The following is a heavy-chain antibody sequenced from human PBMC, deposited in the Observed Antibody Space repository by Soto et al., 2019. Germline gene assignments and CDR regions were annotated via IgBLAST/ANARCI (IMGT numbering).Heavy chain of an antibody. CDR2: INSDGSST. CDR1: GFTFTSYW. J-gene: IGHJ4*02. CDR3: AKYGTATKRWVYYFDY. V-gene: IGHV3-74*01. D-gene: IGHD1-1*01. Sequence: PGGSLRLSCAASGFTFTSYWMHWVRQAPGKGLVWVSRINSDGSSTTYADSVKGRFTISRDNAKNTLCLQMSSLRAEDTAVYYCAKYGTATKRWVYYFDYWGQGTPVTVSS.